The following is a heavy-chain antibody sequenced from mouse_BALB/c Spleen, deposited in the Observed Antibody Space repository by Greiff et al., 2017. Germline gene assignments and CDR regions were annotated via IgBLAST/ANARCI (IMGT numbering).Heavy chain of an antibody. CDR1: GFSLTGYG. V-gene: IGHV2-6-7*01. J-gene: IGHJ3*01. CDR3: ARGGYDGWFAY. Sequence: QVQLKESGPGLVAPSQSLSITCTVSGFSLTGYGVNWVRQPPGKGLEWLGMIWGDGSTDYNSALKSRLSISKDNSKSQVFLKMNSLQTDDTARYYCARGGYDGWFAYWGQGTLVTVSA. D-gene: IGHD2-14*01. CDR2: IWGDGST.